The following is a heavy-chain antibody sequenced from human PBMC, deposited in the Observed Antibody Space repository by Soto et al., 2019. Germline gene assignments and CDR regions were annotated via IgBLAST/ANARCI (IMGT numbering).Heavy chain of an antibody. J-gene: IGHJ5*02. D-gene: IGHD2-15*01. CDR2: IDPSDSYT. CDR1: GYSFTSYW. V-gene: IGHV5-10-1*01. Sequence: GESLKISCKGSGYSFTSYWISWARQMPGKGLEWMGRIDPSDSYTNYSPSFQGHVTISADKSISTAYLQWSSLKASDTAMYYCARLQNCSGGSCYQSNPWGQGTLVTVSS. CDR3: ARLQNCSGGSCYQSNP.